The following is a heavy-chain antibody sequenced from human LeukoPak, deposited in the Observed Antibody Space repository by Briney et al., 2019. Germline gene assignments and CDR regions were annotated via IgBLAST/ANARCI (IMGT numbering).Heavy chain of an antibody. CDR2: ISSSSSYI. CDR1: GFTFSSYG. D-gene: IGHD3-3*01. CDR3: ATGDFWSGYYL. J-gene: IGHJ3*01. V-gene: IGHV3-21*01. Sequence: GGSLRLSCAASGFTFSSYGMSWVRQAPGKGLEWVSSISSSSSYIYYADSVKGRFTISRDNAKNSLYLQMNSLRAEDTAVYYCATGDFWSGYYLWGQGTMVTVSS.